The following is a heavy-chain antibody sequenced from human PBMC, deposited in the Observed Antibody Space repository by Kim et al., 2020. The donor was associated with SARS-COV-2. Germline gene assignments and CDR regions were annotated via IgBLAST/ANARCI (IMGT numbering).Heavy chain of an antibody. CDR3: ARGRPRITMIAVVTRNVYDAFDI. J-gene: IGHJ3*02. Sequence: GGSLILSCAASGFTFSSYAMHWVRQAPGKGLEWVAVISYDGSNKYYADSVKGRFTISRDNSKNTLYLQMNSLRAEDTAVYYCARGRPRITMIAVVTRNVYDAFDIWGQGTMVTVSS. V-gene: IGHV3-30-3*01. CDR1: GFTFSSYA. D-gene: IGHD3-22*01. CDR2: ISYDGSNK.